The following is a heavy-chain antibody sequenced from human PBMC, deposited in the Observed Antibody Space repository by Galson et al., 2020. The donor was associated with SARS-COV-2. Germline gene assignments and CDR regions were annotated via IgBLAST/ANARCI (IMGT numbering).Heavy chain of an antibody. J-gene: IGHJ4*02. Sequence: GESLKISCSASGFTFSSYAMHWVRQAPGKGLEYVSAISSNGGSTYYADSVKGRFTISRDNSKNTLYLQMSSLRAEDTAVYYCVKSKRVTVTFDYWGQGTLVTVSS. CDR2: ISSNGGST. D-gene: IGHD4-17*01. CDR3: VKSKRVTVTFDY. CDR1: GFTFSSYA. V-gene: IGHV3-64D*06.